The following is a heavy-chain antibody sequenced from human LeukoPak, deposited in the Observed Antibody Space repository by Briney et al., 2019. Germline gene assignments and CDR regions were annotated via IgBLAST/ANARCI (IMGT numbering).Heavy chain of an antibody. J-gene: IGHJ4*02. CDR1: GGIFSSYA. V-gene: IGHV1-69*06. Sequence: SVKVSCKASGGIFSSYAISWVRQAPGQGLEWMGGIIPIFGTANYAQKFQGRVTITADKSTSTAYMELSSLRSEDTAVYYCARSAAAGTRLYFDYWGQGTLVTVSS. D-gene: IGHD6-13*01. CDR2: IIPIFGTA. CDR3: ARSAAAGTRLYFDY.